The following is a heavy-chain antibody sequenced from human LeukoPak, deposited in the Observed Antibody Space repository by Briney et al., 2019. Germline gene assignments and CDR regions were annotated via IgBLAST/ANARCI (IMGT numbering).Heavy chain of an antibody. D-gene: IGHD4-17*01. V-gene: IGHV4-34*01. Sequence: SETLSLTYAVSGVSFDDYYWAWVRQTPGKGLEWIGEINHSGYTNDSPSLKSRVTLSIDTSRKQFSLNLRSVTVADAGTYYCTRMTTGHDYWGQGTLVIVSS. CDR2: INHSGYT. CDR3: TRMTTGHDY. CDR1: GVSFDDYY. J-gene: IGHJ4*02.